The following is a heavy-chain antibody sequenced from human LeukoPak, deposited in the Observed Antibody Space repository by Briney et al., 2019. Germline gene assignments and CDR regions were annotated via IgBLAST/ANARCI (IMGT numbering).Heavy chain of an antibody. CDR1: GGSFSGYY. Sequence: PSETLSLTCAVYGGSFSGYYWSWIRQPPGKGLAWIGEINHSGSTNYNPSLKSRVTISVDTSKNQFSLKLSSVTAADTAVYYCASRDCSGGSCPEGYNWFDPWGQGTLVTVSS. V-gene: IGHV4-34*01. J-gene: IGHJ5*02. CDR2: INHSGST. D-gene: IGHD2-15*01. CDR3: ASRDCSGGSCPEGYNWFDP.